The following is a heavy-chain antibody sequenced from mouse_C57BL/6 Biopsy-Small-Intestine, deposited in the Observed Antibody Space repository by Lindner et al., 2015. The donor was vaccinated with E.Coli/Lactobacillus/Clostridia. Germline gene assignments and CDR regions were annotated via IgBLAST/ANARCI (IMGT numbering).Heavy chain of an antibody. Sequence: VQLQESGGGLVKPGGSRKLSCAASGFAFSDYGMHWVRQAPEKGLEWVAYISSGGGTIYYGDTVKGRFTISRDNAKNTLFMQMTSLRSEDTAMYYCARPSYYSYAMDYWGQGTSVTVSS. V-gene: IGHV5-17*01. J-gene: IGHJ4*01. D-gene: IGHD2-12*01. CDR2: ISSGGGTI. CDR3: ARPSYYSYAMDY. CDR1: GFAFSDYG.